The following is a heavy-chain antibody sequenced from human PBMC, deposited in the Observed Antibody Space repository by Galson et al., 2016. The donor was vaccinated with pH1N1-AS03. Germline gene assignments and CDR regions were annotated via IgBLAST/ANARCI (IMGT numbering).Heavy chain of an antibody. CDR2: IYYRGAT. Sequence: LTCTVSGDSINSSPYYWGWIRQPPGKGLEWIGTIYYRGATYYSPSLKSRVTISIDTSKNQFSLNLRSVTVANTAVYYCARHVSGSYPNNLDYWGQGTLVIVSS. J-gene: IGHJ4*02. D-gene: IGHD1-26*01. V-gene: IGHV4-39*07. CDR1: GDSINSSPYY. CDR3: ARHVSGSYPNNLDY.